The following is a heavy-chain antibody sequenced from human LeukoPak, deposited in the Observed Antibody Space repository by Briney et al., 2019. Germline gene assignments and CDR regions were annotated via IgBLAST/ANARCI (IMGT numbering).Heavy chain of an antibody. CDR2: ISYDGSNK. CDR1: GFTFSSYA. V-gene: IGHV3-30-3*02. D-gene: IGHD2-2*02. J-gene: IGHJ4*02. CDR3: AKTSILCSSTSCYIFDY. Sequence: PGRSLRLSCAASGFTFSSYAMHWVRQAPGKGLEWVAVISYDGSNKYYADSVKGRFTISRDNSKNTLYLQMNSLRAEDTAVYYCAKTSILCSSTSCYIFDYWGQGTLVAVSS.